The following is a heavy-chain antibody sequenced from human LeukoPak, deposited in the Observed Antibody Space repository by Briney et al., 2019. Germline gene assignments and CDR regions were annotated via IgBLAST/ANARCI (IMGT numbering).Heavy chain of an antibody. CDR3: ARRVIMSATGVPDTWLDP. V-gene: IGHV4-59*08. CDR2: ISYSGGT. D-gene: IGHD2-8*02. J-gene: IGHJ5*02. Sequence: SETLSLTCTVSGGSISNYYWNWVRQPPGKGLEWVGHISYSGGTKYNPSLQSRVTISIDTSKNQFSLNLSSVTAADTAVYYCARRVIMSATGVPDTWLDPWGQGILVTVSS. CDR1: GGSISNYY.